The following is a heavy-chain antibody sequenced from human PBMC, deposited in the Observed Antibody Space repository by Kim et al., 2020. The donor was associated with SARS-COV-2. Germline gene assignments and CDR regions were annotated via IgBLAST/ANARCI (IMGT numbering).Heavy chain of an antibody. D-gene: IGHD3-16*02. J-gene: IGHJ6*02. V-gene: IGHV3-53*01. CDR1: GFSVADTY. CDR2: ISLVGST. CDR3: ARDPRRSFIDYHFGMVV. Sequence: GGSLRLSCSASGFSVADTYINWVRQAPGGGLEWIAVISLVGSTFFAASVKGRFTTSRDKSTNTVYLAMNSLRVEDTPVYYCARDPRRSFIDYHFGMVVWGPGTTVTVAS.